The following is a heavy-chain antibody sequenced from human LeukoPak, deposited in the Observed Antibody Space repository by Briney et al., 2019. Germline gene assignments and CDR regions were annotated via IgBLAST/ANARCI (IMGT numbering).Heavy chain of an antibody. D-gene: IGHD6-13*01. CDR2: ISSSSSYI. V-gene: IGHV3-21*01. J-gene: IGHJ4*02. CDR3: ATGKGGIAAAGTFDY. CDR1: GFTFSSYS. Sequence: PGGSLRLSCAASGFTFSSYSMNWVRQAPGKGLEWVSSISSSSSYIYYADSVKGRFTISRDNAKNSLYLQMNSLRAEDTAVYYCATGKGGIAAAGTFDYWGQGTLVTVSS.